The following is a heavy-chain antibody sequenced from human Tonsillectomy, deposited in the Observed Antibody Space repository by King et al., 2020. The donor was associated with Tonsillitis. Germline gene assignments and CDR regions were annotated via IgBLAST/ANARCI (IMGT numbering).Heavy chain of an antibody. Sequence: VQLQQWGAGLLKPSETLSLTCVVYGGSFSGYYWTWIRQPPGKGLEWIGEINHYGTTNYNPSLKSRVTLSLDRSRNQFSLKLTSVTAADTAVYYCARLRLRGTEFDPWGQGTLVTVYS. CDR3: ARLRLRGTEFDP. V-gene: IGHV4-34*01. D-gene: IGHD2-8*01. CDR2: INHYGTT. J-gene: IGHJ5*02. CDR1: GGSFSGYY.